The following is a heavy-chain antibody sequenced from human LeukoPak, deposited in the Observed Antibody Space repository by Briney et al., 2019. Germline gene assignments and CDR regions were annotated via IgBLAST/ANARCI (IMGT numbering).Heavy chain of an antibody. V-gene: IGHV4-39*01. CDR2: IYYSGST. Sequence: SETLSLTCTVSGGSISSSSSYWGWIRQPPGKGLEWIGSIYYSGSTYYNPSLKSRVTISVDTSKNQFSLKLSSVTAADTAVYYCARSLSHYYGSGDWGQGTLVTVSS. D-gene: IGHD3-10*01. CDR3: ARSLSHYYGSGD. CDR1: GGSISSSSSY. J-gene: IGHJ4*02.